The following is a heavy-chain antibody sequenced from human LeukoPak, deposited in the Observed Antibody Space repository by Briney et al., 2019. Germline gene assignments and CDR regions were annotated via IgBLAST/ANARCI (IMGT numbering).Heavy chain of an antibody. D-gene: IGHD3-22*01. V-gene: IGHV3-11*06. CDR2: IRSSSSYT. CDR3: ARGYYDNSGYYFPFDF. J-gene: IGHJ4*02. Sequence: GSPRLSCAASGFTFSEYYMSWIRQAPGKGLEWVSYIRSSSSYTNYADSVKGRFTISRDNAKNSLYLQMNSLRAEDTAVYYCARGYYDNSGYYFPFDFWGQGTLVTVTS. CDR1: GFTFSEYY.